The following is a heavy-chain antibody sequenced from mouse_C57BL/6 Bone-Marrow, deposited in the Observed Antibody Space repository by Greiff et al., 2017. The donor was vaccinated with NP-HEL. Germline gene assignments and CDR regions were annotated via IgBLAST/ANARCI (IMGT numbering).Heavy chain of an antibody. D-gene: IGHD2-1*01. CDR3: AVSYGQAWFAY. V-gene: IGHV1-18*01. CDR1: GYTFTDYN. J-gene: IGHJ3*01. Sequence: EVQLVESGPELVKPGASVKIPCKASGYTFTDYNMDWVKQSHGKSLEWIGDINPNNGGTIYNQKFKGKATLTVDKSSSTAYMELRSLTSEDTAVYYCAVSYGQAWFAYWGQGTLVTVSA. CDR2: INPNNGGT.